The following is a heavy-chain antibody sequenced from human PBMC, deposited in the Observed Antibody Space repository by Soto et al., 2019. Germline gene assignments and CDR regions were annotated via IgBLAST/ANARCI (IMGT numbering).Heavy chain of an antibody. CDR1: GFTFRSYA. D-gene: IGHD1-7*01. CDR2: ISYDGSKK. CDR3: AQETTSGWFDP. Sequence: QVQLVESGGGVVQPGRSLRLSCAASGFTFRSYAMHWVRQAPGKGLEWVALISYDGSKKYYADSVKGRFTISRDNSKNTQYLQMNSLSAEDTAVYYCAQETTSGWFDPWGQGTLVTVSS. V-gene: IGHV3-30*18. J-gene: IGHJ5*02.